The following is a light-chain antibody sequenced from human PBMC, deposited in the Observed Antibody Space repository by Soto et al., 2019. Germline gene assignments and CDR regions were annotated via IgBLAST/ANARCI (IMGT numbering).Light chain of an antibody. CDR3: HSYDSSLSVVV. J-gene: IGLJ2*01. V-gene: IGLV1-40*01. Sequence: QSVLTQPPSVSGAPGQRVTISCTGSSSNIGAGYDVHWYQQLPGTAPKLLIYGNSNRPSGVPDRFSGSKSGTSASLAITGLQAEHEADYYCHSYDSSLSVVVFGGGTKLTVL. CDR2: GNS. CDR1: SSNIGAGYD.